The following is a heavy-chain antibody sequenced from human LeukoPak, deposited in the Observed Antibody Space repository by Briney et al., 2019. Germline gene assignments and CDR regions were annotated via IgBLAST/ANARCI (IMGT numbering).Heavy chain of an antibody. D-gene: IGHD5-12*01. CDR1: GFDFSSYT. J-gene: IGHJ4*02. Sequence: GSLRLSCAASGFDFSSYTMNWVRQAPGKGLEWVSSISASSAFIHYVDSVKGRFTVSRDNAKSSLFLQMDRLSVEDTAIYYCARESATSSFSFESWGQGVLVPVSS. CDR2: ISASSAFI. CDR3: ARESATSSFSFES. V-gene: IGHV3-21*01.